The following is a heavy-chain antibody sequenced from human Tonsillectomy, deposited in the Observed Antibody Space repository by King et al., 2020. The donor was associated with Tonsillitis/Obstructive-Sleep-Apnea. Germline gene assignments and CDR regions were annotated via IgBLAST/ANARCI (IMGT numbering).Heavy chain of an antibody. CDR1: GGSINSTNW. V-gene: IGHV4-4*02. Sequence: QLQESGPGLVKPSGTLSLSCAVSGGSINSTNWWSWVRQPPGKGLEWIGEIHHSGSINYNPTLKSRVTISVDRSNNQFSLKLSSVTAADTAVYYCARYYFYMDVWGKGTTVTVSS. CDR3: ARYYFYMDV. J-gene: IGHJ6*03. CDR2: IHHSGSI.